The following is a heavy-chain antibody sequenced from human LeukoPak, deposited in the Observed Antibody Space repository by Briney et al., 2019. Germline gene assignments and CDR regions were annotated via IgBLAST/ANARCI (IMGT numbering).Heavy chain of an antibody. J-gene: IGHJ6*02. CDR3: ARDGGLWFYYYYYGMDV. CDR2: IRSSGSTI. V-gene: IGHV3-11*01. Sequence: PGGSLRLSCAASGFTFSDYYMSWIRQAPGKGLERVSYIRSSGSTIYYADSVKGRFTISRDNAKNSLYLQMNSLRAEDTAVYYCARDGGLWFYYYYYGMDVWGQGTTVTVSS. D-gene: IGHD5-18*01. CDR1: GFTFSDYY.